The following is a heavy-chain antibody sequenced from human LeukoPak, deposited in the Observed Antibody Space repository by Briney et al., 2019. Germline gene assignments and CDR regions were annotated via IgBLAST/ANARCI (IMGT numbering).Heavy chain of an antibody. V-gene: IGHV4-59*01. CDR3: ARVSPGVGVVVRKWFDY. J-gene: IGHJ4*02. CDR1: GGSISSYY. CDR2: IYYSGST. D-gene: IGHD3-22*01. Sequence: SETLSLTCTVSGGSISSYYWSWIRQPPGKGLEWIGYIYYSGSTNYNPSLKSRVTISVDTSKNQFSLKLSSVTAADTAVYYCARVSPGVGVVVRKWFDYWGQGTLVTVSS.